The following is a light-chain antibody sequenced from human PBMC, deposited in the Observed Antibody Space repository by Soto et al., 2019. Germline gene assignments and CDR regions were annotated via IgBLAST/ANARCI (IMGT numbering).Light chain of an antibody. CDR1: QSVSSSY. J-gene: IGKJ1*01. CDR3: QQYGSSPRKT. V-gene: IGKV3-20*01. CDR2: GAS. Sequence: EIVLTQSPGTLSVSPGERATLSCRASQSVSSSYLAWYQQKPGQAPRLLIYGASSRATGIPDRFSGSGSGTDFTLTISRLEPEDFAVYYCQQYGSSPRKTFGQGTKVEIK.